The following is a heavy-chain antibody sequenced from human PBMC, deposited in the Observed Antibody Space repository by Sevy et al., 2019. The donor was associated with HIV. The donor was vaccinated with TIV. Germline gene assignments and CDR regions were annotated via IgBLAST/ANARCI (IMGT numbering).Heavy chain of an antibody. CDR1: GFTFSDYW. CDR3: ARGVTTVTPFDY. Sequence: GGSLRLSCTASGFTFSDYWMSWVREAPGKGLEWGANIKQDGSDKHYVDSVKGRVTISRDNAKNSLYLQMNSLRAGDTAVYYCARGVTTVTPFDYWGQGTLVTVSS. J-gene: IGHJ4*02. V-gene: IGHV3-7*01. D-gene: IGHD4-17*01. CDR2: IKQDGSDK.